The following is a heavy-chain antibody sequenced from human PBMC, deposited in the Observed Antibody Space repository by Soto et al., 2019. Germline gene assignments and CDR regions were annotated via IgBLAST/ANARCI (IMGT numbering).Heavy chain of an antibody. Sequence: AKVACTACGYSVSSSGIALLRQEPGQGLEWMGWISAYNGNTNYAQKLQGRVTMTTDTSTSTAYMELRSLRSDDTAVYYCARVKASGWLNWFDPWGQGTLVTVSS. CDR2: ISAYNGNT. CDR1: GYSVSSSG. CDR3: ARVKASGWLNWFDP. D-gene: IGHD6-19*01. V-gene: IGHV1-18*01. J-gene: IGHJ5*02.